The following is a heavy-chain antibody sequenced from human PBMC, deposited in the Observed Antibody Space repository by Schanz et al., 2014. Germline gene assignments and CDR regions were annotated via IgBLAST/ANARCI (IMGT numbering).Heavy chain of an antibody. V-gene: IGHV3-23*04. Sequence: GQLVESGGGVVQPGESLRLSCAASGFTFTTYAMTWVRQAPGKGLEWVSNISPTGSSTYYADSVKGRFTISRDNSKNTLYLQVNSLRAEDTAVYYCAKHVRSLTGNDYWGQGTLVTVSS. CDR2: ISPTGSST. CDR1: GFTFTTYA. J-gene: IGHJ4*02. CDR3: AKHVRSLTGNDY. D-gene: IGHD3-9*01.